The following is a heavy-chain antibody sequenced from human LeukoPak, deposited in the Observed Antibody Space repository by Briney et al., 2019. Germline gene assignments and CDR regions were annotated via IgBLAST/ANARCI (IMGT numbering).Heavy chain of an antibody. CDR3: ARDRLLSKYYFDY. J-gene: IGHJ4*02. V-gene: IGHV1-2*02. Sequence: GASVKVSCKASGYTFTGYYMHWVRQAPGQGLEWMGWINPNSGGTNYAQKFQGRVTMTRDTSISTAYMELSRLRSDDTAVYYCARDRLLSKYYFDYWGQGTLVTVSS. CDR2: INPNSGGT. CDR1: GYTFTGYY. D-gene: IGHD2/OR15-2a*01.